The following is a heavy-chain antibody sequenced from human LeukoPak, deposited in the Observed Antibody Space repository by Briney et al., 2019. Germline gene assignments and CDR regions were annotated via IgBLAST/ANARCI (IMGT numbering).Heavy chain of an antibody. CDR1: GGSISSGSYY. CDR3: ARSSYSSSRKGAFDI. V-gene: IGHV4-61*02. CDR2: IYTSGST. Sequence: SQTLSLTCTVSGGSISSGSYYWSWIRQPAGKGLEWIGRIYTSGSTNYNPSLKSRVTISVDTSKNQFSLKLSSVTAADTAVYYCARSSYSSSRKGAFDIWGQGTMVTVSS. J-gene: IGHJ3*02. D-gene: IGHD6-13*01.